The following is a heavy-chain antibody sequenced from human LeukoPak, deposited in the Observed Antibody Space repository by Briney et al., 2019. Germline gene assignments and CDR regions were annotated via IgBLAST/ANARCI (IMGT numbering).Heavy chain of an antibody. V-gene: IGHV3-74*01. Sequence: PGGSLRLSCEASRFTFSSYWMHWVRQAPGEGLVWVSRISSDGTNTNYADSVKGRFTISRDNAKNTLYVQMNSLRAEDTAVYYCATAAAMFTGGFDFWGQGTLVTVST. J-gene: IGHJ4*02. CDR1: RFTFSSYW. CDR2: ISSDGTNT. CDR3: ATAAAMFTGGFDF. D-gene: IGHD3-10*02.